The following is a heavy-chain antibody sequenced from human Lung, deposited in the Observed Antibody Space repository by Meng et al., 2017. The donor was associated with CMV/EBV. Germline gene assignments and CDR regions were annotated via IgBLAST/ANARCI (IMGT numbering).Heavy chain of an antibody. CDR3: AKCSSTSCRYFDY. CDR2: MYSGGSST. D-gene: IGHD2-2*01. CDR1: GFTFSRYG. Sequence: SXAASGFTFSRYGMSWVRQAPGKGLEWVSVMYSGGSSTFYADSVQGRFTISRDESKNTLYLQMNSLRAEDTALYYCAKCSSTSCRYFDYWGQGTLVIVSS. V-gene: IGHV3-23*03. J-gene: IGHJ4*02.